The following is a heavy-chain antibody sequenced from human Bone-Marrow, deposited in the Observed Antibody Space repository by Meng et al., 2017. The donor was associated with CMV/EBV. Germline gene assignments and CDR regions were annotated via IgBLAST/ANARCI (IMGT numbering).Heavy chain of an antibody. CDR2: ISDTGDT. CDR3: AKGGPSWFDL. V-gene: IGHV3-11*06. CDR1: GFTFPDYY. Sequence: LSFVASGFTFPDYYVRWIRQAPGKGPEWVSCISDTGDTGYRDSVRGRFTISRDNAKNSLYLQLNSLGAEDTAVYYCAKGGPSWFDLWGQGTLVTVSS. J-gene: IGHJ5*02.